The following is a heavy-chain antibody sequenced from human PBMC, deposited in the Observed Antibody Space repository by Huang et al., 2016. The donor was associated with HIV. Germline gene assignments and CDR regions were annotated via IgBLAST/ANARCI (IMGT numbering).Heavy chain of an antibody. CDR2: VSNDENEK. CDR3: LPAGHVSHYYYMDV. V-gene: IGHV3-30*03. J-gene: IGHJ6*03. CDR1: GFSFTSYD. Sequence: QGQLVESGGGVVQPGRSLRLSCAASGFSFTSYDMQWVRQVPGKGLDWVSFVSNDENEKYYADSVKCRFTISRDNFKHTLYLQMNSLRTGDTAVYFCLPAGHVSHYYYMDVWGKGTTVIVSS.